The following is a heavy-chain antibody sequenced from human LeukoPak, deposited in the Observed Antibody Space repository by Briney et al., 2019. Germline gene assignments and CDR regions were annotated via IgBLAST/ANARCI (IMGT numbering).Heavy chain of an antibody. CDR3: AKDRQVVGATRGTGFDY. CDR1: GFTFSSYA. J-gene: IGHJ4*02. D-gene: IGHD1-26*01. Sequence: GGSLRLSCAASGFTFSSYAMSWVRQAPGKGLEWVSAISGSGGSTYYADSVKGRFTISRDNSKNTLYLQMNSLRAEDTAVYYCAKDRQVVGATRGTGFDYWGQGTLVTVSS. CDR2: ISGSGGST. V-gene: IGHV3-23*01.